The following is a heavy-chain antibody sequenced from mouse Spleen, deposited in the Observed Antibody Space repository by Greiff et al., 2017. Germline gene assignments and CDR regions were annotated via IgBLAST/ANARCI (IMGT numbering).Heavy chain of an antibody. CDR3: TGSSYYGNYGCFDY. D-gene: IGHD2-10*01. Sequence: EVKLMESGGGLVQPGGSMKLSCVASGFTFSNYWMNWVRQSPEKGLEWVAQIRLKSDNYATHYAESVKGRFTISRDDSKSSVYLQMNNLRAEDTGIYYCTGSSYYGNYGCFDYWGQGTTLTVSS. CDR1: GFTFSNYW. CDR2: IRLKSDNYAT. J-gene: IGHJ2*01. V-gene: IGHV6-3*01.